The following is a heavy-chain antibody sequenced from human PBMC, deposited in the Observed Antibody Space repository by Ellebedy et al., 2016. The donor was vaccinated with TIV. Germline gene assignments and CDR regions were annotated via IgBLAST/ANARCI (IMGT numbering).Heavy chain of an antibody. CDR3: AKQGSGSGWYWDY. D-gene: IGHD6-19*01. Sequence: GGSLRLSCAVSGFTFSTYAMIWVRQAPGKGLEWVSAIRGGNGDTYYSDSVKGRFIISRDSSKSTVYLQMDSLRAEDTAVYYCAKQGSGSGWYWDYWGQGTVVSVSS. V-gene: IGHV3-23*01. CDR1: GFTFSTYA. CDR2: IRGGNGDT. J-gene: IGHJ4*02.